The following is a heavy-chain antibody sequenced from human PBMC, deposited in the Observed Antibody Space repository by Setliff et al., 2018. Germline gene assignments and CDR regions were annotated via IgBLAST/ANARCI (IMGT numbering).Heavy chain of an antibody. J-gene: IGHJ3*02. D-gene: IGHD2-21*02. V-gene: IGHV3-74*01. Sequence: GASLKISCAASGFTFSSYWMHWVRQAPGKGLVWVSRIKSDGSSPNCADSVKGRFTISRDNAENTLYLQMNSLGAEDTAVYYCARGGNVVVTVGDIWGQGTMVTVSS. CDR1: GFTFSSYW. CDR2: IKSDGSSP. CDR3: ARGGNVVVTVGDI.